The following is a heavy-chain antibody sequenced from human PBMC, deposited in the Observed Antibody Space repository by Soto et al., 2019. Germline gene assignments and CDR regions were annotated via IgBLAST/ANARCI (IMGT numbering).Heavy chain of an antibody. D-gene: IGHD3-16*01. CDR3: ARARNDYSIYYSYCMDV. CDR1: GFTFSSFE. Sequence: VGSLRLSCTASGFTFSSFEMNWVRQAPGKGLEWVSYISSSGNTIHYAESVKGRFTISRDNTKKSLYLQMNSLRAEDTAVYYCARARNDYSIYYSYCMDVWGQGTTVTVSS. CDR2: ISSSGNTI. V-gene: IGHV3-48*03. J-gene: IGHJ6*02.